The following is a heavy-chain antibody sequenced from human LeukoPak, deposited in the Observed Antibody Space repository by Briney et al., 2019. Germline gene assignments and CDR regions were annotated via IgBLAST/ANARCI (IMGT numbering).Heavy chain of an antibody. CDR3: ARDDIKQHILDY. Sequence: SETLSLTCTVSGGSISSGGSYWSWIRQHPGKGLEWIGYIYYSGSTYYNPSLKSRVTISVDTSKNQFSLKLSSVTAADTAVYYCARDDIKQHILDYWGQGTLVTVSS. J-gene: IGHJ4*02. D-gene: IGHD5-12*01. V-gene: IGHV4-31*03. CDR2: IYYSGST. CDR1: GGSISSGGSY.